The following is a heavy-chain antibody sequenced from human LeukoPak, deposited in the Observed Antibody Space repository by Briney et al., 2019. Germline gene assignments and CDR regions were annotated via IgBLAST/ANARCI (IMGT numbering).Heavy chain of an antibody. D-gene: IGHD2-2*01. CDR1: GFTFSSYW. Sequence: GGSLRLSCAASGFTFSSYWMSWVRQAPGKGLEWLANIKQDGTEKNYLNSVKGRFTISRDNAKNSLYLQMNSLRAEDTAVYYCAREQLTKAFDIWGQGTMVTVSS. V-gene: IGHV3-7*01. CDR3: AREQLTKAFDI. J-gene: IGHJ3*02. CDR2: IKQDGTEK.